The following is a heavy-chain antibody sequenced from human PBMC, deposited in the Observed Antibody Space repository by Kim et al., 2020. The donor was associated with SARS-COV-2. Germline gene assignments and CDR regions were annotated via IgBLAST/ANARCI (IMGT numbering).Heavy chain of an antibody. J-gene: IGHJ4*02. V-gene: IGHV3-43*02. CDR2: ISGDGGST. D-gene: IGHD5-12*01. CDR1: GFTFDDYA. Sequence: GGSLRLSCAASGFTFDDYAMHWVRQAPGKGLEWVSLISGDGGSTYYADSVKGRFTISRDNSKNSLYLQMNRLRTEDTALYYCAKVRRRWLQNQYYFDYWGQGTLVTVSS. CDR3: AKVRRRWLQNQYYFDY.